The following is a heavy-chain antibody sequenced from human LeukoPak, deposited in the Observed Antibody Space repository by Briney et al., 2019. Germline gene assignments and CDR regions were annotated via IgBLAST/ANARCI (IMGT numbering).Heavy chain of an antibody. CDR2: ISYDGSNK. CDR3: ARGGGYYGSGSYSDY. D-gene: IGHD3-10*01. Sequence: TGGSLRLSCAASGFTFSNSNMNWVRQAPGKGLEWVAVISYDGSNKYYADSVKGRFTISRDNSKNTLYLQMNSLRAEDTAVYYCARGGGYYGSGSYSDYWGQGTLVTVSS. CDR1: GFTFSNSN. V-gene: IGHV3-30-3*01. J-gene: IGHJ4*02.